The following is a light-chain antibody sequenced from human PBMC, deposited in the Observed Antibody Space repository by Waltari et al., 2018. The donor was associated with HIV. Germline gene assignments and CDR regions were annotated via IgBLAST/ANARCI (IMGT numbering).Light chain of an antibody. V-gene: IGLV2-23*02. CDR2: EVT. CDR1: SSNVGSHAL. CDR3: CSCPRSGIRYV. Sequence: QSALTQPASVSGSPGQSITISCTGTSSNVGSHALVSWYQQHPGEAPKLIIYEVTKRPSGVSNRFSGSKSGNTASLTISGLQAEDEADYYCCSCPRSGIRYVFGTGTKVTVL. J-gene: IGLJ1*01.